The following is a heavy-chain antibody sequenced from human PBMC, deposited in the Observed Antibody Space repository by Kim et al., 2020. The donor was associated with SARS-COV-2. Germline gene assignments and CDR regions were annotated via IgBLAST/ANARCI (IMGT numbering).Heavy chain of an antibody. V-gene: IGHV3-9*01. D-gene: IGHD3-10*01. J-gene: IGHJ4*02. Sequence: DSVQGQFTISRDKAKNPLYLQMNSLIAGDTALYYCAKDYGASGGLYYFDYWGQGTLVTVSS. CDR3: AKDYGASGGLYYFDY.